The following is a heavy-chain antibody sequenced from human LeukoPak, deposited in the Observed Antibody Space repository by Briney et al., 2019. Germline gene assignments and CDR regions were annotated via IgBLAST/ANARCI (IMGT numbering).Heavy chain of an antibody. J-gene: IGHJ6*02. Sequence: ASVTVSCKASGYTFTSYGISWVRQAPGQGLEWMGWISAYNGNTNYAQKFQGRVTITADKSTSTAYMELSSLRSEDTAVYYCARGRRGPGIGDYYYGMDVWGQGTTVTVSS. V-gene: IGHV1-18*01. D-gene: IGHD1-1*01. CDR2: ISAYNGNT. CDR1: GYTFTSYG. CDR3: ARGRRGPGIGDYYYGMDV.